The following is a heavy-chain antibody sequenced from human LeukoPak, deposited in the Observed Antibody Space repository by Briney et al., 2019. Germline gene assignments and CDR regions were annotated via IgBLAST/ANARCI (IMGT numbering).Heavy chain of an antibody. Sequence: GGSLRLSCAASGFAFDNYAMHWIRQAPGKGLEWVSLISGDGTTTYHAESVKGRFTVSRDNSKNSLFLRMNGLRSEDTAFYYCAKDLTTVGSPWFDPWGQGTLVTVSS. V-gene: IGHV3-43*02. D-gene: IGHD4-11*01. CDR3: AKDLTTVGSPWFDP. CDR1: GFAFDNYA. CDR2: ISGDGTTT. J-gene: IGHJ5*02.